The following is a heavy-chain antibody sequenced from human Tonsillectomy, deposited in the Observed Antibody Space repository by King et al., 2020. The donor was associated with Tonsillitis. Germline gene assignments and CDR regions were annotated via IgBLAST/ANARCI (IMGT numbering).Heavy chain of an antibody. Sequence: VQLVESGGGVVQPGRSLRLSCAASGFTFSSYGMHWVRQAPGKGLEWVAVIWYDGSDKYYADSVKGRFTISRDNSKNTLYLQMNSLRAEDTAVYYCASSAGTFSYYYYMAVWGKGTTVTVSS. CDR2: IWYDGSDK. CDR1: GFTFSSYG. J-gene: IGHJ6*03. D-gene: IGHD6-13*01. CDR3: ASSAGTFSYYYYMAV. V-gene: IGHV3-33*08.